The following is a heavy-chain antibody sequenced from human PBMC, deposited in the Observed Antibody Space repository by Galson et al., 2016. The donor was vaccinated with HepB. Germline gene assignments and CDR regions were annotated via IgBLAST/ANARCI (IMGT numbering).Heavy chain of an antibody. CDR1: GFMFETYW. D-gene: IGHD3-10*01. V-gene: IGHV3-7*01. CDR2: IKQDGSEK. Sequence: SLRLSCAGSGFMFETYWMSWVRRAPGKGLEWVANIKQDGSEKFYADSLRGRFTVSRDNAQNSVFLQMHSLRAEDTAVYYCARGRATSVRGLVGYYFDWWGQGTRVAVSS. CDR3: ARGRATSVRGLVGYYFDW. J-gene: IGHJ4*02.